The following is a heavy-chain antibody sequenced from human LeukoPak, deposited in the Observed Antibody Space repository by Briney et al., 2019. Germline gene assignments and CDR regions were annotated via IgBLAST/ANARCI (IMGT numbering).Heavy chain of an antibody. D-gene: IGHD5-12*01. CDR3: AKDSRRLRAFDI. V-gene: IGHV3-30*02. CDR2: IRYDGSNK. Sequence: GGSLRLSCAASGCTFSSYGMHWVRQAPGKGLEWVAFIRYDGSNKYYADSVKGRFTISRDNSKNTLYLQMNSLRAEDTAVYYCAKDSRRLRAFDIWGQGTMVTVSS. J-gene: IGHJ3*02. CDR1: GCTFSSYG.